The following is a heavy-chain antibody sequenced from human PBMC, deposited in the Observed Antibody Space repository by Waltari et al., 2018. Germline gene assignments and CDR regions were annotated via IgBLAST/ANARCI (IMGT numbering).Heavy chain of an antibody. Sequence: QVQLQESGPGLVKPSQTLSLTCTVSGGSISSGDYYWSWIRQPPGKGLGWIGYIYYRGSTYSNPSLKSRVTISVDTSKNQFSLNLSSVTAADTAVYYCARGVGLGYFDYWGQGTLVTVSS. V-gene: IGHV4-30-4*08. CDR2: IYYRGST. CDR1: GGSISSGDYY. CDR3: ARGVGLGYFDY. J-gene: IGHJ4*02. D-gene: IGHD1-26*01.